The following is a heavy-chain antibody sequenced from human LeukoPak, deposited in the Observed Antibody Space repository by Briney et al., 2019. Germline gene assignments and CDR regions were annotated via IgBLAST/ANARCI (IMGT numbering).Heavy chain of an antibody. Sequence: PGGSLRLSCAASGFTFSAYSMNWFRQAPGRGLEWVSYISSISTTIYYKDSVKGRFTVSRDNAKNSLYLHMTSLRAEDTAVYYCVRNDGDDAFDIWGQGTMVTASS. CDR2: ISSISTTI. CDR3: VRNDGDDAFDI. V-gene: IGHV3-48*01. D-gene: IGHD4-17*01. J-gene: IGHJ3*02. CDR1: GFTFSAYS.